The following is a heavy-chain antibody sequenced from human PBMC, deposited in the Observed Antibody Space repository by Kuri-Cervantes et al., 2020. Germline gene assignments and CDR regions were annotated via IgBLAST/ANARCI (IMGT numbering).Heavy chain of an antibody. Sequence: GGSLRLSCAASGFIFSSYAMHWVRQAPGKGLEWVAVISYDGSNKYYADSVKGRFTISRDNSKNTLYLQMNSLRAEDTAVYYCARVLYSSGWYGNDYWGQGTLVTVSS. CDR2: ISYDGSNK. V-gene: IGHV3-30-3*01. CDR1: GFIFSSYA. CDR3: ARVLYSSGWYGNDY. D-gene: IGHD6-19*01. J-gene: IGHJ4*02.